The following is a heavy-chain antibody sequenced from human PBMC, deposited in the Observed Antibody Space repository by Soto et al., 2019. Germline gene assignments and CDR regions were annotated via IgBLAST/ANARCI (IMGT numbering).Heavy chain of an antibody. CDR2: IKQDGSEK. CDR1: GFTFSSYW. D-gene: IGHD5-18*01. CDR3: ARATSLGYSYGNGPSY. J-gene: IGHJ4*02. V-gene: IGHV3-7*01. Sequence: GGSLRLSCAASGFTFSSYWMSWVRQAPGKGLEWVANIKQDGSEKYYVDSVKGRFTISRDNAKNSLYLQMNSLRAEDMAVYYCARATSLGYSYGNGPSYWGQGTLVNVSS.